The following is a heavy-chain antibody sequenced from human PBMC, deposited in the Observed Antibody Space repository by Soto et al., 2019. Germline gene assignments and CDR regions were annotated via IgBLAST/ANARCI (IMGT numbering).Heavy chain of an antibody. CDR2: IDGSGRNT. Sequence: EVQMLESGGGLVQPGGSLRLSCAVSGFTFNTYAMSWVRQAPGKGLEWVSGIDGSGRNTFYADSLKGRFANYSDNSKNTLFLQMNSLRAEDTAVYYCARRTVVTASTYWYFDLWGRGTLVAVSS. CDR1: GFTFNTYA. V-gene: IGHV3-23*01. D-gene: IGHD2-21*02. J-gene: IGHJ2*01. CDR3: ARRTVVTASTYWYFDL.